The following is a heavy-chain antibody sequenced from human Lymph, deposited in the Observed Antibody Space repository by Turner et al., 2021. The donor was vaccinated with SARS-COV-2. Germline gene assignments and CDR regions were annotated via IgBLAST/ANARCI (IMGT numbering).Heavy chain of an antibody. CDR2: ISYDGSNK. CDR3: AREGMFTETTGLDY. V-gene: IGHV3-30-3*01. Sequence: QVQLVESGGGVVQPGRSLRLSCAASGFTFSSYAMHWVRQAPGKGLEWVAVISYDGSNKYFADSVRGRFTISRDNSKNTLYLQMNSLRAEDTAVYYCAREGMFTETTGLDYWGQGTLVTVSS. J-gene: IGHJ4*02. D-gene: IGHD3-16*01. CDR1: GFTFSSYA.